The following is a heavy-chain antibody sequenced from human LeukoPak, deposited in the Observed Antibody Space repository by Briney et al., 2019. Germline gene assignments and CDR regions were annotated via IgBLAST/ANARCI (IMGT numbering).Heavy chain of an antibody. CDR3: ARVSTYGSGSYHD. Sequence: GASVKVSCKASGYTLTSYDINWVRQATGQGLEWMGWMSPNSGNTGYAQKFQGRVTMTRNTSISTAYMELSSLRSEDTAVYYCARVSTYGSGSYHDWGQGTLVTVSS. CDR2: MSPNSGNT. J-gene: IGHJ4*02. D-gene: IGHD3-10*01. CDR1: GYTLTSYD. V-gene: IGHV1-8*01.